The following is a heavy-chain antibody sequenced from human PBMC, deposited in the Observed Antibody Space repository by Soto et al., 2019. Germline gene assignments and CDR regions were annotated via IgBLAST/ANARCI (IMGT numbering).Heavy chain of an antibody. CDR1: GFSLSSTRMA. CDR2: IYWDDDK. CDR3: AHIVVAGLGYYFDY. J-gene: IGHJ4*02. D-gene: IGHD6-19*01. V-gene: IGHV2-5*02. Sequence: QITLKESGPTLVKPTQTLTLTCTFSGFSLSSTRMAVGWIRQPPGKALEWLALIYWDDDKRYSPFLKSRLTITKDTSKNPVVLTMSNMDPLDTARYYCAHIVVAGLGYYFDYWGQGTLVPVSS.